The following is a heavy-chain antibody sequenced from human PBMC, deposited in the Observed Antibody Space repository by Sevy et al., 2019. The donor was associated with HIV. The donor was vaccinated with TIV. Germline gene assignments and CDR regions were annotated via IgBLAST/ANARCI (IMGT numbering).Heavy chain of an antibody. CDR1: GFTFINHA. CDR3: ARDLNSWYANYYYYGMDV. V-gene: IGHV3-30*04. Sequence: GGSLRLSCAASGFTFINHAMHWVRQAPGKGLEWVTVISYDGSNKYYADSVKGRFTISRDTSKSTVYLQMDSLRAEDTAVYYCARDLNSWYANYYYYGMDVWGQGTTVTVSS. J-gene: IGHJ6*02. CDR2: ISYDGSNK. D-gene: IGHD5-12*01.